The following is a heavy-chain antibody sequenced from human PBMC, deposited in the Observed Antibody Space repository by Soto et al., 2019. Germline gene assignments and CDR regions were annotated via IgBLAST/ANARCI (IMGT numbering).Heavy chain of an antibody. Sequence: TSETLSLTCTVSGGSIRSGDYYWSWIRQPPGKGLESIGYIYYSGSTYYNPSLKSRVTISVDTSKNQFSLKLSSVTAADTAVYYCARAQGSGFLVSWGQGTLVTVSS. CDR1: GGSIRSGDYY. CDR3: ARAQGSGFLVS. CDR2: IYYSGST. D-gene: IGHD3-10*01. J-gene: IGHJ4*02. V-gene: IGHV4-30-4*01.